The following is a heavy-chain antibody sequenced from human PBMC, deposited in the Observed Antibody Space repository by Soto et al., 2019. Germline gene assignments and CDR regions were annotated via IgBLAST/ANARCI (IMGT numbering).Heavy chain of an antibody. Sequence: QVQLQQSGPRLVKPSETLSLTCTVSSGPDRSHNWGWIRQPPGRGLEWIGYVYYTGDTAYNPSLRSRVSISADTSTNDISLTLSSVTAADTAVYYCVRQGIDYLHGLVDVWGQVTTVSVSS. CDR1: SGPDRSHN. J-gene: IGHJ6*02. D-gene: IGHD4-17*01. V-gene: IGHV4-59*08. CDR2: VYYTGDT. CDR3: VRQGIDYLHGLVDV.